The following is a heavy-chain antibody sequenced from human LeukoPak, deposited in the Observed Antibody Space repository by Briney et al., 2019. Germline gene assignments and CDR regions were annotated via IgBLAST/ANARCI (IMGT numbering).Heavy chain of an antibody. Sequence: GASVKVSCKASGYTFTSYGISWVRQASGQGLEWMGWISAYNGNTNYAQKLQGRVTMTTDTSTSTAYMELRSLRSDDTAVYYCARDSDTAMVRPYGMDVWGQGTTVTVSS. D-gene: IGHD5-18*01. V-gene: IGHV1-18*01. CDR3: ARDSDTAMVRPYGMDV. J-gene: IGHJ6*02. CDR2: ISAYNGNT. CDR1: GYTFTSYG.